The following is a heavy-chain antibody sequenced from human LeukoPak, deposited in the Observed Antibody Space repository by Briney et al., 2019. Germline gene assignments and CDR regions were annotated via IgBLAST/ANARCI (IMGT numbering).Heavy chain of an antibody. J-gene: IGHJ6*02. D-gene: IGHD2-2*01. Sequence: GGSLRLSCAASGFTFSSYAMSWVRQAPGKGLEWVSAISGSGGSTYYADSVKGRFTISRDNAKNSLYLQMNSLRAEDTAVYYCAREWDIVVVPATDYYYYGMDVWGQGTTVTVSS. CDR1: GFTFSSYA. CDR2: ISGSGGST. CDR3: AREWDIVVVPATDYYYYGMDV. V-gene: IGHV3-23*01.